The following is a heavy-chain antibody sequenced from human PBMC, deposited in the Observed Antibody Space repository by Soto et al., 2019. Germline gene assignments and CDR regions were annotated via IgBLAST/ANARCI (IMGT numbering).Heavy chain of an antibody. J-gene: IGHJ6*01. Sequence: GGSLRLSCAASGFTFSSYSMNWVRQAPGKGLEWVSYISSSSSTIYYADSVKGRFTISRDNSKNPLYLQMNSLRDEDTAVYYCERSGYSSGNYYYYYGMDVWGQGTTVTVSS. CDR3: ERSGYSSGNYYYYYGMDV. D-gene: IGHD6-19*01. CDR2: ISSSSSTI. V-gene: IGHV3-48*02. CDR1: GFTFSSYS.